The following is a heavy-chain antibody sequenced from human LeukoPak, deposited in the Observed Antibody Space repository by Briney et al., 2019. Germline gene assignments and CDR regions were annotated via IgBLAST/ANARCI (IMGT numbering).Heavy chain of an antibody. CDR1: GGSIASYY. CDR3: ARETEKQWQY. Sequence: SETLSLTCTVSGGSIASYYWSWIRQFPGKGLEWIGYISYRGSTSYNPSLNSRVSISLDTSKNQFSLRLSSVTAADTAVYYCARETEKQWQYWGQGTTVSVSS. J-gene: IGHJ3*01. V-gene: IGHV4-59*12. D-gene: IGHD6-19*01. CDR2: ISYRGST.